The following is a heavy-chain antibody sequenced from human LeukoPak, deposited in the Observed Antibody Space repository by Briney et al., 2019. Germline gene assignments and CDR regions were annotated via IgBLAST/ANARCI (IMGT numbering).Heavy chain of an antibody. J-gene: IGHJ6*02. CDR1: GGSFSGYY. V-gene: IGHV4-34*01. Sequence: SETLSLTCAVYGGSFSGYYGNWIRQPPGKGLEWIGEINHSGSTTYNPSLKSRVTISVDTSKNQFSLKLTSVTAADTAVYYCARGHYGLDVWGQGTTVTVSS. CDR2: INHSGST. CDR3: ARGHYGLDV.